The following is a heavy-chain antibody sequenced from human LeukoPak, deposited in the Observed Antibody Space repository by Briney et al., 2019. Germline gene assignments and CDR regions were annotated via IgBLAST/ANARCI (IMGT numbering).Heavy chain of an antibody. J-gene: IGHJ4*02. V-gene: IGHV3-7*01. CDR1: GFTLSSYW. CDR2: SKGDGSSK. CDR3: ARDVGGSVDY. Sequence: GGSLRLSCAAPGFTLSSYWMDWVRQAPGKGLEWVANSKGDGSSKYYVDSVKGRFTVSIDNAKNSLYLQMNSLRAEDTAVYYCARDVGGSVDYWGQGTLVTVSS. D-gene: IGHD3-10*01.